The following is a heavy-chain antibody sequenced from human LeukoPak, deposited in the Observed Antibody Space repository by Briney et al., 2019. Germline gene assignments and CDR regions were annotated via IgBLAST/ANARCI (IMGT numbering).Heavy chain of an antibody. CDR1: GFSVSNTY. CDR3: ARGTVTAPDY. J-gene: IGHJ4*02. CDR2: IYSGGNT. D-gene: IGHD2-21*02. Sequence: GGSLRLSCAASGFSVSNTYMSWVRQAPGKGLEWVSIIYSGGNTYYADSVKGRFTISRDNSKNTLYLQMNRLRPEHTAVYYCARGTVTAPDYWGQGTLVTVSS. V-gene: IGHV3-53*01.